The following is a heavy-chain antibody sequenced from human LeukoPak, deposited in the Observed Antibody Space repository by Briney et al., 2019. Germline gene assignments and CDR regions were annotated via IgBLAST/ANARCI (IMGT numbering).Heavy chain of an antibody. CDR1: GFIFSDFS. CDR2: IKHDPSEK. D-gene: IGHD1-1*01. CDR3: ARHNYYQFDY. Sequence: AGGSLRLSCTASGFIFSDFSMTWVRQAPGKGLEWVANIKHDPSEKYYAESMRGRVTISRDNAKNSLYLQIDSLTTEDTAIYFCARHNYYQFDYWGQGTLVTASS. V-gene: IGHV3-7*01. J-gene: IGHJ4*02.